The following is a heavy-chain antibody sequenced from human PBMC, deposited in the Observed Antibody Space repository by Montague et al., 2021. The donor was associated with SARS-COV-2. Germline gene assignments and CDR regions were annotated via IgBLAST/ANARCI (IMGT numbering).Heavy chain of an antibody. V-gene: IGHV4-34*01. Sequence: SETLSLTCAVYGGSLSGYYWSWIRQPPGRGLEWIGETNDSGRTNYNPSLKGRVTISVDTSKNQFSLRLISVTAAETAVYYCARGYCSGSGCYYYYGMDVWGQGTTVAVSS. CDR1: GGSLSGYY. J-gene: IGHJ6*02. D-gene: IGHD2-15*01. CDR3: ARGYCSGSGCYYYYGMDV. CDR2: TNDSGRT.